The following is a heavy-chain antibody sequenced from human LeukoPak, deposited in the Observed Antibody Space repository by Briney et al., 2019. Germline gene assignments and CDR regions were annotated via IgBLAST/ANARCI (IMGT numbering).Heavy chain of an antibody. CDR1: GFTFSSYS. V-gene: IGHV3-48*01. J-gene: IGHJ6*02. CDR3: ASHVSNSGLIYYYYGMDV. Sequence: GGSLRLSCAASGFTFSSYSMTWVRQAPGKGLEWVSYISSSSSTIYYADSVKGRFTISRDNAKNSLYLQMNSLRAEDTAVYYCASHVSNSGLIYYYYGMDVWGQGTTVTVSS. D-gene: IGHD4-11*01. CDR2: ISSSSSTI.